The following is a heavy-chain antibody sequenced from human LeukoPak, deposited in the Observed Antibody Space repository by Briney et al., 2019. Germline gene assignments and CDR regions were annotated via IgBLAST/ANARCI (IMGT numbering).Heavy chain of an antibody. Sequence: SETLSLTCTVSGGSVSAYYWSWIRQPPGKGLEWIGYIIYSGNTNYNPSLKSLVTISLDTSKNPFSLKLSSVTAADTAVYYCARHRRGASPLFYYGVDVWGHGTTVTVSS. J-gene: IGHJ6*02. CDR1: GGSVSAYY. CDR2: IIYSGNT. D-gene: IGHD1-26*01. CDR3: ARHRRGASPLFYYGVDV. V-gene: IGHV4-59*08.